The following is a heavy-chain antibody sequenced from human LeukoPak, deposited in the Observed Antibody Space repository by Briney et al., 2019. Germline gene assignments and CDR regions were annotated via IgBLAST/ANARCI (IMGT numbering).Heavy chain of an antibody. CDR3: VDRVRGVY. CDR2: ISSSSSYI. V-gene: IGHV3-21*01. Sequence: GGSLRLSCAASGFTFSSYSMNWVRQAPGKGLEWVSSISSSSSYIYYAGSVKGRFTISRDNAKNSLYLQMNSLRAEDAAVYYCVDRVRGVYWGQGTLVTVSS. D-gene: IGHD3-10*01. CDR1: GFTFSSYS. J-gene: IGHJ4*02.